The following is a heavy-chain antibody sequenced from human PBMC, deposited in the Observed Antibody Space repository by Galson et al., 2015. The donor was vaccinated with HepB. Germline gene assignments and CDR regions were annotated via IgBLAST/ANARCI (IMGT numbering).Heavy chain of an antibody. J-gene: IGHJ6*01. CDR1: GFSFSSFA. CDR3: ARGDEFTSTWDNFYYMDV. D-gene: IGHD1/OR15-1a*01. V-gene: IGHV3-30*14. CDR2: ISRIDSKT. Sequence: SLRLSCAASGFSFSSFAMHWVRQAPGKGLEWGGVISRIDSKTYVAESLDGRISISRDNSKSTLFLQMDSPRPEDTALYFCARGDEFTSTWDNFYYMDVCGRGTCVTVSA.